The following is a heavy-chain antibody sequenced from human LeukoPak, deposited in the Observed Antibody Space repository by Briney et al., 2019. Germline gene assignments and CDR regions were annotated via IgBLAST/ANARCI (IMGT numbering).Heavy chain of an antibody. CDR1: GFTFSSYS. CDR2: ISSSSSYI. Sequence: GGSLRLSCAASGFTFSSYSMNWVRQAPGKGLEWVSSISSSSSYIYYAGSVKGRFTISRDNAKNSLYLQMNSLRAEDTAVYYCARDDSSGYQYWGQGTLVTVSS. V-gene: IGHV3-21*01. J-gene: IGHJ4*02. D-gene: IGHD3-22*01. CDR3: ARDDSSGYQY.